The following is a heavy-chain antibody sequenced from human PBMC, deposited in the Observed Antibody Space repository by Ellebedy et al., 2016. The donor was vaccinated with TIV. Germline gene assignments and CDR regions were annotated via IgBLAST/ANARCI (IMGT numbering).Heavy chain of an antibody. Sequence: AASVKVSCKASGYIFTTYAMHWARQAPGQGLEWVGWINVGNGVTTYSQKFQGRVTMTRDTSASTVYMELSSLASEDTAVYYCARSRRWGSGNYCPDDWGQGTLVTVSS. CDR3: ARSRRWGSGNYCPDD. CDR2: INVGNGVT. J-gene: IGHJ4*02. D-gene: IGHD3-10*01. CDR1: GYIFTTYA. V-gene: IGHV1-3*01.